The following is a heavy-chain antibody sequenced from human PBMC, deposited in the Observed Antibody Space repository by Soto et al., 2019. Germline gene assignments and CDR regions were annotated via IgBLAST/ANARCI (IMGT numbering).Heavy chain of an antibody. V-gene: IGHV3-48*03. D-gene: IGHD2-21*02. CDR3: ASPMVTAPNDAFDI. CDR1: GFTFGSYE. CDR2: ISSSGSTI. J-gene: IGHJ3*02. Sequence: GGSLRLSCAASGFTFGSYEMNWVRQTPGKGLEWVSEISSSGSTIYYADSVNGRFDKYRDNTMNPLYQRMNSRRAEDTSVYYCASPMVTAPNDAFDIWGQGTMVTVSS.